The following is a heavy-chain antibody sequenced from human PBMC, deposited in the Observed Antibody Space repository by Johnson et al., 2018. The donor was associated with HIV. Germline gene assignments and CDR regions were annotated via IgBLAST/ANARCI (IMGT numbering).Heavy chain of an antibody. CDR1: GFTFSSYA. D-gene: IGHD5-18*01. Sequence: QVQLVESGGDVVQPGRSLRLSCAASGFTFSSYAMHWVRQAPGKGLEWVAVISYDGSNEYYADSVKGRFTIPRDNSKNTLYLQMNSLRAEDPAVYYCARDRGGYSYGYDSDAFDIWGQGTMVTVSS. J-gene: IGHJ3*02. V-gene: IGHV3-30*14. CDR3: ARDRGGYSYGYDSDAFDI. CDR2: ISYDGSNE.